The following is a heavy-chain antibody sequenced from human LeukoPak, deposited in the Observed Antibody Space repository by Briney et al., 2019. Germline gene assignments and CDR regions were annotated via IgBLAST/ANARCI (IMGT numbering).Heavy chain of an antibody. CDR1: GFTFTNAW. D-gene: IGHD4-17*01. Sequence: GGSLRLSCAASGFTFTNAWMSWVRQAPGKGLEWVGRIKSKSDGGTTDYGAPVKGRFTISRDNSKNTLYLQMNSLRAEDTAVYYCAKVDTGWGQGTLVTVSS. J-gene: IGHJ4*02. V-gene: IGHV3-15*01. CDR3: AKVDTG. CDR2: IKSKSDGGTT.